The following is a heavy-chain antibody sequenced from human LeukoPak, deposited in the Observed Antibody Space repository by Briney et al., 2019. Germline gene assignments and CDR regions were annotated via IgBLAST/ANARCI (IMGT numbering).Heavy chain of an antibody. V-gene: IGHV3-23*01. Sequence: GGSLRLSCAASGFTFDDYTMHWVRQAPGKGLEWVSAISGSGDRTYYADSVKGRFTISRDNSKNTLYLQMNSLRAEDTAVYYCARDLEYWGQGTLVTVSS. CDR2: ISGSGDRT. J-gene: IGHJ4*02. CDR1: GFTFDDYT. CDR3: ARDLEY.